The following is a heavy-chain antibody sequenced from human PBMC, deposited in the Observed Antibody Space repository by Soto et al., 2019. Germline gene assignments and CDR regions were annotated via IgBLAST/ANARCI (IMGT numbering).Heavy chain of an antibody. V-gene: IGHV1-69*01. CDR3: ARDATDDRNYYYYGMDV. CDR2: IIPIFGTA. D-gene: IGHD1-1*01. CDR1: GGTFSSYA. Sequence: QVQLVQSGAEVKKPGSSVKVSCKASGGTFSSYAISWVRQAPGQGLEWMGGIIPIFGTANYAQKFQGRVTITAVESTSTAYMELSSLRSEDTAVYYCARDATDDRNYYYYGMDVWGQGTTVTVSS. J-gene: IGHJ6*02.